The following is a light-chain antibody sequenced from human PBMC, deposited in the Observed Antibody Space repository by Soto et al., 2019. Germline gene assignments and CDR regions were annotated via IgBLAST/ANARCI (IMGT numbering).Light chain of an antibody. V-gene: IGKV1-39*01. Sequence: DIQMTQSPSSLSVSVGDRVTITCRASQSIVSYLNWYQQKLGKAPKLLIYTASNLQRGVPSRFSGSGSGTDITLTISNLQSEDFATYYCQQSYSTPRTFGQGTKLEIK. CDR2: TAS. CDR1: QSIVSY. J-gene: IGKJ2*02. CDR3: QQSYSTPRT.